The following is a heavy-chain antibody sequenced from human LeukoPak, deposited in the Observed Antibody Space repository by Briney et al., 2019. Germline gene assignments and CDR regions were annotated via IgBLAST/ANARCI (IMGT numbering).Heavy chain of an antibody. Sequence: GGSLRLSCAASGFTFISYAMHWVRQAPGKGLVWVSHINGDGRRINYADDVKGRFTISRDNAKNTLYLQMNSLRVEDTAVYYCVRDLPRTSGPWGQGTLVTVSS. D-gene: IGHD3-10*01. CDR3: VRDLPRTSGP. J-gene: IGHJ5*02. V-gene: IGHV3-74*01. CDR1: GFTFISYA. CDR2: INGDGRRI.